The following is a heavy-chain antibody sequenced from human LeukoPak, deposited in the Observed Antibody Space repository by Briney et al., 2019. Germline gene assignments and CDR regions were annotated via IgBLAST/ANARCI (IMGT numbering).Heavy chain of an antibody. J-gene: IGHJ6*02. V-gene: IGHV4-30-2*01. CDR3: ARVDSYDYVWGSYALDV. Sequence: SQTLSLTCTVSGGSISSGGYYWSWIRQPPGKGLEWIGYIYHSGSTYYNPSLKSRVTISVDRSKNQFSLKLSSVTAADTAVYYCARVDSYDYVWGSYALDVWGQGTTVTVSS. CDR1: GGSISSGGYY. CDR2: IYHSGST. D-gene: IGHD3-16*01.